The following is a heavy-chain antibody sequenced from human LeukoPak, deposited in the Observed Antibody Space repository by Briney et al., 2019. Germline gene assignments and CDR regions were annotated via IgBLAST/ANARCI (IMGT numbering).Heavy chain of an antibody. CDR1: GFTFSSYL. V-gene: IGHV3-7*01. CDR2: IKQDGSEK. Sequence: GGSLRLSCAASGFTFSSYLMSWVRQAPGKGLEWVANIKQDGSEKYYVDSVKGRFTISRDNAKNSLYLQMNSLRAEDTAVYYCASSYDSSGYKGGYFDYWGQGTLVTVSS. CDR3: ASSYDSSGYKGGYFDY. J-gene: IGHJ4*02. D-gene: IGHD3-22*01.